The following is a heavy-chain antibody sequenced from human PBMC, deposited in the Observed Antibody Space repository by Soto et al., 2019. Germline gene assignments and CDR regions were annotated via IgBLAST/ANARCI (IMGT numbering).Heavy chain of an antibody. Sequence: TLSLTCTVSGRSISSGGYYWSWIRQHPGKGLEWIGYIYYSGSTYYNPSLKSRVTISVDTSKNQFSLKLSSVTAADTAVYYCARGSRYYDFWSGSQAKSYYYYGMDVWGQGTTVTVSS. CDR1: GRSISSGGYY. J-gene: IGHJ6*02. CDR3: ARGSRYYDFWSGSQAKSYYYYGMDV. V-gene: IGHV4-31*02. D-gene: IGHD3-3*01. CDR2: IYYSGST.